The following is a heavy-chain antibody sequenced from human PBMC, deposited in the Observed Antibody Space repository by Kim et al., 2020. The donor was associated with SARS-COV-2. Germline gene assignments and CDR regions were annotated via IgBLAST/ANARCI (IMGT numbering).Heavy chain of an antibody. CDR1: GGSISSSSYY. V-gene: IGHV4-39*01. J-gene: IGHJ4*02. D-gene: IGHD3-22*01. Sequence: SETLSLTCTVSGGSISSSSYYWGWIRQPPGKGLEWIGSIYYSGSTYYNPSLKSRVTISVDTSKNQFSLKLSSVTAADTAVYYCARIRVHTYYYDSSGTYYFDYWGQGTLVTVSS. CDR3: ARIRVHTYYYDSSGTYYFDY. CDR2: IYYSGST.